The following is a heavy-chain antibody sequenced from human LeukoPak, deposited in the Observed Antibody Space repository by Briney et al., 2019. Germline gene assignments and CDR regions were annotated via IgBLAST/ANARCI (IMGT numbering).Heavy chain of an antibody. J-gene: IGHJ6*03. Sequence: SQTLSLTCAISGDSVSSNSAAWNWIRQSPSRGLEWLGRTYYRSKGYNDYAVSVKSRITINPDTSKNQFSLQLNSVTPEDTAVYYCARGTKILAVVVPAGYYYYYMDVWGKGTTVTISS. V-gene: IGHV6-1*01. CDR1: GDSVSSNSAA. D-gene: IGHD2-2*01. CDR3: ARGTKILAVVVPAGYYYYYMDV. CDR2: TYYRSKGYN.